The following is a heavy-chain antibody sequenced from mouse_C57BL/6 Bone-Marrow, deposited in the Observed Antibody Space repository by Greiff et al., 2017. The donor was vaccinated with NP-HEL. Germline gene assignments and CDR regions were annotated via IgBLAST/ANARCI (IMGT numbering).Heavy chain of an antibody. CDR1: GFTFSSYA. Sequence: DVHLVESGGGLVKPGGSLKLSCAASGFTFSSYAMSWVRQTPEKRLEWVATISDGGSYTYYPDNVKGRFTISRDNAKNNLYLQMSHLKSEDTAMYYCARGPLSGYFDYWGQGTTLTVSS. D-gene: IGHD3-2*02. CDR2: ISDGGSYT. V-gene: IGHV5-4*01. J-gene: IGHJ2*01. CDR3: ARGPLSGYFDY.